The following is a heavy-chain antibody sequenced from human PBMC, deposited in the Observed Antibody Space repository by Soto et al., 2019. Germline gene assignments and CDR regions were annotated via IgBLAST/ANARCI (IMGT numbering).Heavy chain of an antibody. D-gene: IGHD3-9*01. V-gene: IGHV3-23*01. CDR3: AKYKSYYDILTGSPPLFDY. CDR1: GFTFSSYG. Sequence: PGGSLRLSCAASGFTFSSYGMTWVRQAPGKGLEWVSAISGSGGSTYYADSVKGRFTISRDNSKNTLYLQMNSLRAEDTAVYYCAKYKSYYDILTGSPPLFDYWGQGTLVTVSS. J-gene: IGHJ4*02. CDR2: ISGSGGST.